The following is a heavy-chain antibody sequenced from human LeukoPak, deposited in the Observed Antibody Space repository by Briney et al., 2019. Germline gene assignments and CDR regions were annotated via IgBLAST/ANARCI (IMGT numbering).Heavy chain of an antibody. CDR1: GFHFTTYW. CDR2: IKQDGSEK. D-gene: IGHD3-10*01. Sequence: GGSLRLSCAASGFHFTTYWMGWVRQAPGKGLEWVANIKQDGSEKYYVDSVKGRFTISRDNAKNSLSLQMNSLRAEDTAVYYCARPLMYYYGSETYFWFDPWGQGTLVTVSS. CDR3: ARPLMYYYGSETYFWFDP. V-gene: IGHV3-7*01. J-gene: IGHJ5*02.